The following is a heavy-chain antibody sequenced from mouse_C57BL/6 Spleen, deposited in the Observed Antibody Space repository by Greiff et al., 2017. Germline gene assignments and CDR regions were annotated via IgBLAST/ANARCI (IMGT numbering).Heavy chain of an antibody. Sequence: QVQLQQPGAELVKPGASVKLSCKASGYTFTSYWMHWVKQRPGQGLEWIGMIHPNSGSTNYNEKFKSKATLTVDKSSSTAYMQLSSLTSEDSAVYYCARDYDRGYYFDYWGQGTTLTVSS. D-gene: IGHD2-4*01. CDR1: GYTFTSYW. CDR3: ARDYDRGYYFDY. J-gene: IGHJ2*01. V-gene: IGHV1-64*01. CDR2: IHPNSGST.